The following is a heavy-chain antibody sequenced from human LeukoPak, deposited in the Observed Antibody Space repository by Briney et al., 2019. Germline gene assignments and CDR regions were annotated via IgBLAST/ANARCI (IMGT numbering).Heavy chain of an antibody. CDR1: GFTVSSNY. J-gene: IGHJ6*03. V-gene: IGHV3-53*01. Sequence: GGSLRLSCAASGFTVSSNYMSWVRQAPGKGLEWVSIISSGGGTSYIDSVKGRFTISRDNSKNTLYLQMSSLRAEDTAVYYCARHPGGPSYMDVWGKGTTVTVSS. CDR3: ARHPGGPSYMDV. CDR2: ISSGGGT.